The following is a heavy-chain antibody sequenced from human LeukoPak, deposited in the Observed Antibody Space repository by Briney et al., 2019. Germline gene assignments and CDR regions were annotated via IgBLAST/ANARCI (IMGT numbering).Heavy chain of an antibody. CDR2: FDPEDGET. CDR1: GYTLTELS. Sequence: ASVKVSCKVSGYTLTELSMHWVRQAPGKGLEWMGGFDPEDGETSYAQKFQGRVTMTRDTSTSTVYMELSSLRSEDTAVYYCARPYSSGWGAFDIWGQGTMVTVSS. CDR3: ARPYSSGWGAFDI. D-gene: IGHD6-19*01. V-gene: IGHV1-24*01. J-gene: IGHJ3*02.